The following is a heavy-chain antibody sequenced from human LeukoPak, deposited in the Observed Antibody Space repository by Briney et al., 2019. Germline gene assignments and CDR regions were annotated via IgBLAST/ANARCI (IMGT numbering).Heavy chain of an antibody. D-gene: IGHD1-26*01. V-gene: IGHV3-74*01. CDR1: GFTFSSYS. CDR2: INSDGSST. J-gene: IGHJ4*02. CDR3: VREWEVQDN. Sequence: RAGGSLRLSCAASGFTFSSYSMNWVRQAPGKGLVWVSRINSDGSSTNYADSVKGRFTISRDNAKNTLYLKMNSLRAEDTAVYYCVREWEVQDNWGQGTLVTVSS.